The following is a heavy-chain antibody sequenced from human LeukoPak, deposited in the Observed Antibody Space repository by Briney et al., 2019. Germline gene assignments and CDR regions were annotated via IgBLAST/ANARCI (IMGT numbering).Heavy chain of an antibody. CDR2: INPNSGGT. Sequence: ASVKVSCKASGYTFSGCYMHWVRQAPGQGLEWMGWINPNSGGTNYAQKFQGRVTMTRDTSISTAYMELSRLRSDDTAVYYCARVRQGSFFDYWGQGTLVTVSS. CDR3: ARVRQGSFFDY. V-gene: IGHV1-2*02. J-gene: IGHJ4*02. CDR1: GYTFSGCY.